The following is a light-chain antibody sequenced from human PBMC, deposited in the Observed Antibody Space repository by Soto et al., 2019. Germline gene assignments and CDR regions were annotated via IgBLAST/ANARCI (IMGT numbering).Light chain of an antibody. J-gene: IGLJ1*01. CDR3: ISYTSSSLYV. V-gene: IGLV2-14*01. Sequence: SALTQSASVSGSPGQSITISCTGTSRDVGGYNYVSWYQQHPGKAPELMIHDVSNRPSGVSNRFSGSKSGNTASLTISGLQAEDEAEYYCISYTSSSLYVFGTGTKVTVL. CDR2: DVS. CDR1: SRDVGGYNY.